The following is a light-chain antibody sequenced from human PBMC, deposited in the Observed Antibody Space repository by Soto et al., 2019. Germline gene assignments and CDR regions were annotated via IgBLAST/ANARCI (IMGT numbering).Light chain of an antibody. V-gene: IGKV3-20*01. Sequence: EGVLTQSPGTLSLSPGERATLSCRASQSVSSNYVAWYQQIPGQTPRLLIYGASSRATGIPDRFSGSGSGTDFTLTISRLEPEDFAVYYCQQHGSSPWMFGQGTKVDSK. CDR2: GAS. CDR1: QSVSSNY. CDR3: QQHGSSPWM. J-gene: IGKJ1*01.